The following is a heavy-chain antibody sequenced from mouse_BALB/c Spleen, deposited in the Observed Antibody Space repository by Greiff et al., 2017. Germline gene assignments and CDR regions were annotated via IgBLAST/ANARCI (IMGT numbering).Heavy chain of an antibody. Sequence: QVQLQQPGAELVTPGASVKMSCKASGYTFTDYWMHWVKQRPGQGLEWIGAIDTSDSYTSYNQKFKGKATLTVDESSSTAYMQLSSLTSEDSAVYYCARITTVVDAMDYWGQGTSVTVSS. CDR3: ARITTVVDAMDY. V-gene: IGHV1-69*02. CDR1: GYTFTDYW. J-gene: IGHJ4*01. CDR2: IDTSDSYT. D-gene: IGHD1-1*01.